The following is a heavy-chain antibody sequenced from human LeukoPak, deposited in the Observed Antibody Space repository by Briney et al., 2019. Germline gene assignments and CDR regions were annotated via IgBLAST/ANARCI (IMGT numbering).Heavy chain of an antibody. CDR1: GFTFSSYA. V-gene: IGHV3-23*01. J-gene: IGHJ4*02. CDR2: ISGSGGST. CDR3: AKAVVSSWYLLYYFDY. D-gene: IGHD6-13*01. Sequence: GGSLRLSCAASGFTFSSYAMSWVRQAPGKGLEWVSAISGSGGSTYYADSVKGRFTISRDNSKNTLYLQMNSLRAEDTAVYYCAKAVVSSWYLLYYFDYWGQGTLVTVSS.